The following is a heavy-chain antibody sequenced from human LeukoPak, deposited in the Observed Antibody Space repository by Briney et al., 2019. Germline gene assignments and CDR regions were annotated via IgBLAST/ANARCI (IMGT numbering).Heavy chain of an antibody. D-gene: IGHD1-26*01. J-gene: IGHJ4*02. CDR2: ISSSSSYI. V-gene: IGHV3-21*01. CDR3: ARGGVADY. CDR1: GFTFSSYG. Sequence: GRSLRLSCAASGFTFSSYGMHWVRQAPGKGLEWVSSISSSSSYIYYADSVKGRFTISRDNAKNSLYLQMNSLRAEDTAVYYCARGGVADYWGQGTLVTVSS.